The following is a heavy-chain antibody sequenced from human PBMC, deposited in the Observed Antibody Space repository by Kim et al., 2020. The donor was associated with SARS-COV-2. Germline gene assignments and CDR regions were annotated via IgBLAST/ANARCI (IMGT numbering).Heavy chain of an antibody. CDR2: IYYSGST. J-gene: IGHJ4*02. Sequence: SETLSLTCTVSGGSISSGGYYWSWIRQHPGKGLEWIGYIYYSGSTYYNPSLKSRVTISVDTSKNQFSLKLSSVTAADTAVYYCARASLARYFDWIDYWGQGTLVTVSS. V-gene: IGHV4-31*03. CDR3: ARASLARYFDWIDY. CDR1: GGSISSGGYY. D-gene: IGHD3-9*01.